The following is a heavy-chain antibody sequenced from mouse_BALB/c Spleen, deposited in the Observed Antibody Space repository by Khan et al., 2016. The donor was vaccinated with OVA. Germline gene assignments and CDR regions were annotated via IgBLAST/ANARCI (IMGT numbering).Heavy chain of an antibody. J-gene: IGHJ3*01. CDR3: TRHGYVAWFTY. Sequence: EVQLQQSGPELMKPGASVKISCKASGYSFTSYYLHWVMQSHGESLEWIGYVDPFSGGTTYNQKLKGKATLTVDKSSSTAYMHLSNLPSEDSAVYYCTRHGYVAWFTYWGQGTLVTVSA. D-gene: IGHD2-2*01. CDR2: VDPFSGGT. CDR1: GYSFTSYY. V-gene: IGHV1S135*01.